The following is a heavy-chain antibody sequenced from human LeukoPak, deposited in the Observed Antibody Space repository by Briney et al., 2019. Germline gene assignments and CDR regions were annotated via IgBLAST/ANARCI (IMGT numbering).Heavy chain of an antibody. CDR2: IYHSGGT. CDR1: GGSISNGGYY. V-gene: IGHV4-31*03. Sequence: SQTLSLTCTVSGGSISNGGYYWSWIRQHPGKGLEWIGYIYHSGGTYYNPSLKSRLTLSIDTSKNQFSLKLSSVTAADTAVYYCARAGYYDSSMGTDFWGQGTLVTVSS. D-gene: IGHD3-22*01. CDR3: ARAGYYDSSMGTDF. J-gene: IGHJ4*02.